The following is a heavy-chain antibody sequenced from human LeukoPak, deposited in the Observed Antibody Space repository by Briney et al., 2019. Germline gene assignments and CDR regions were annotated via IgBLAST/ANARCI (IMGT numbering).Heavy chain of an antibody. D-gene: IGHD3-10*01. J-gene: IGHJ4*02. V-gene: IGHV3-30*02. CDR1: GFTFSSYG. Sequence: SGGSLRLSCAASGFTFSSYGMHWVRQAPGKGLEWVAFIRYDGSNKFYADSVKGRFIISRDNSKNTLYLQMNSLRVEDTAVYYCAKDADDYYGSGSCLDYWGQGTLVTVSS. CDR2: IRYDGSNK. CDR3: AKDADDYYGSGSCLDY.